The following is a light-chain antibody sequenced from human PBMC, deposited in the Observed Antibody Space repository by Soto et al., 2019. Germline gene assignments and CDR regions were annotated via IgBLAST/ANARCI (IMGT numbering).Light chain of an antibody. CDR1: ESVNSW. V-gene: IGKV1-5*03. CDR2: KAS. CDR3: QHYKTYPWT. J-gene: IGKJ1*01. Sequence: DIQMTQSPSTLSASVGDRFTITCRASESVNSWVAWYQQKPGKAPKLLIYKASSLESGVPSRFSGSGSGTEFTLTISSLQPDDLASYYCQHYKTYPWTFGQGTKVDIK.